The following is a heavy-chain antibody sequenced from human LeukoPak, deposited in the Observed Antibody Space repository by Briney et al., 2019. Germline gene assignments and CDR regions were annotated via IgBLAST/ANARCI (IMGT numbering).Heavy chain of an antibody. J-gene: IGHJ4*02. CDR1: GFTFSSYG. CDR3: ARDLRQQLGPFDY. Sequence: GGSLRLSCAASGFTFSSYGMHWVRLAPGKGLEWVAVIWYDGSNKYYADSVKGRFTISRDNSKNTLYLQMNSLRAEDTAVYYCARDLRQQLGPFDYWGQGTLVTVSS. V-gene: IGHV3-33*01. CDR2: IWYDGSNK. D-gene: IGHD6-13*01.